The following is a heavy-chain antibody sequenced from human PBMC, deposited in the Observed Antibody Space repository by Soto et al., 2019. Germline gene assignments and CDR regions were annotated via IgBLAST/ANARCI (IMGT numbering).Heavy chain of an antibody. Sequence: GASVKVSCKASGYTFTSYGISCVRRAPGQVLEWMGWISAYNGNTNYAQKLQGRVTMTTDTSTSTAYMELRSLRSDDTAVYYCARSYYGSGSYSQGDYYYGMDVWGQGTTVTVSS. D-gene: IGHD3-10*01. V-gene: IGHV1-18*04. CDR3: ARSYYGSGSYSQGDYYYGMDV. CDR1: GYTFTSYG. CDR2: ISAYNGNT. J-gene: IGHJ6*02.